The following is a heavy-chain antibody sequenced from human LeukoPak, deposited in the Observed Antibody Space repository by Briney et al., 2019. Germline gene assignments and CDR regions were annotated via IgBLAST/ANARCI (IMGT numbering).Heavy chain of an antibody. J-gene: IGHJ5*02. CDR1: GGSISSGDYY. CDR3: ARDGEYSYGGFDP. V-gene: IGHV4-30-4*01. CDR2: IYYSGST. Sequence: PSETLSLTCTVSGGSISSGDYYWSWIRQPPGKGLECIGYIYYSGSTYYNPSLKSRVTISVDTSKNQFSLKLSSVTAADTAVYYCARDGEYSYGGFDPWGQGTLVTVSS. D-gene: IGHD5-18*01.